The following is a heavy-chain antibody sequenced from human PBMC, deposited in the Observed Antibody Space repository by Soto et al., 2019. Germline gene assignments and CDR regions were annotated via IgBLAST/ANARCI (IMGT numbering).Heavy chain of an antibody. V-gene: IGHV1-18*01. CDR1: GYTFTSYG. D-gene: IGHD5-18*01. CDR3: ARGARGYSYGSPVDYYYMDV. CDR2: ISAYNGNT. Sequence: ASVKVSCKASGYTFTSYGISWVRQAPGQGLEWMGWISAYNGNTNYAQKLQGRVTMTTDTSTSTAYMELRSLRSDDTAVYYCARGARGYSYGSPVDYYYMDVWGKGTTVTVSS. J-gene: IGHJ6*03.